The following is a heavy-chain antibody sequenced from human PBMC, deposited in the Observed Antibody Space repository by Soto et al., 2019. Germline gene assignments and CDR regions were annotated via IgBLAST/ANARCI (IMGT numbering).Heavy chain of an antibody. D-gene: IGHD3-9*01. CDR1: GGSISSYY. CDR2: IYYSGRT. Sequence: QVQLQESGPGLVKPSETLSLTCTVSGGSISSYYWNWIRQLPGKGLEWIGYIYYSGRTSYNPSLKSRVTISLDMSKNQFSLKLSSVTAADTAVYYCASGGWTYDILTGYYLWGQGTVVTVSS. V-gene: IGHV4-59*01. J-gene: IGHJ3*01. CDR3: ASGGWTYDILTGYYL.